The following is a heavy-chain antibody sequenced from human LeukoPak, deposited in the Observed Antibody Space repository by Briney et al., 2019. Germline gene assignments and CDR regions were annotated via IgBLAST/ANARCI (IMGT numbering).Heavy chain of an antibody. CDR3: ARQTRGYSYGYYYYYYMDV. CDR2: IYPGDSDT. D-gene: IGHD5-18*01. Sequence: GESLKISCKGSGYSFTSYWIGWVRQMPGKGLEWMGIIYPGDSDTRYSPSFQGQVTISADKSISTAYLQWSSLKASDTAMYYCARQTRGYSYGYYYYYYMDVWGKGTTVTVSS. V-gene: IGHV5-51*01. CDR1: GYSFTSYW. J-gene: IGHJ6*03.